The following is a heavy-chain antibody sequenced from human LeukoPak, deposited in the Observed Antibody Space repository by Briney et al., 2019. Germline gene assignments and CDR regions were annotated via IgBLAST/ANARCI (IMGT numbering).Heavy chain of an antibody. J-gene: IGHJ4*02. D-gene: IGHD2-15*01. CDR1: GFTFSSYA. CDR2: ISGSGGST. V-gene: IGHV3-23*01. Sequence: GGSLRLSCAASGFTFSSYAMSWVRQAPGKGLEWVSAISGSGGSTYYADSVKGRFTISRDNSKNTLYLQMNSLRAEDMAVYYCAKARDIVVVVAATNYWGQGTLVTVSS. CDR3: AKARDIVVVVAATNY.